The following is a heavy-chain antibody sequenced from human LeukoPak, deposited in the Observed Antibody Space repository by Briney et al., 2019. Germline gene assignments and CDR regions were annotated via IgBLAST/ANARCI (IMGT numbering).Heavy chain of an antibody. CDR2: VYYSGNT. Sequence: PETLSLTCTVSGGSISSSSYFWGWIRQPPGKGLEWIGSVYYSGNTYYNPSLKSRFTISVDTSKNQFSLRLSSVTAADTAVYYCARVARYGGYTQYFQPWGQGTLVSVSS. V-gene: IGHV4-39*07. CDR3: ARVARYGGYTQYFQP. J-gene: IGHJ1*01. CDR1: GGSISSSSYF. D-gene: IGHD4-23*01.